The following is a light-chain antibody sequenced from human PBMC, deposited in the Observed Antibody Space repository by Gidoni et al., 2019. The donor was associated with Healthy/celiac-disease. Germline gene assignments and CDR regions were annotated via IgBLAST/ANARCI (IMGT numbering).Light chain of an antibody. CDR2: AAS. J-gene: IGKJ3*01. Sequence: DIQLTQSPSFMSASVGDRVTITCRASQGISSYSAWYQQKPGKAPKLLIYAASPLQSGVPSRFSGSGSGTEFTLTISSLQPEDFATYYCQQLNSYPPMFTFGPGTKVDIK. V-gene: IGKV1-9*01. CDR1: QGISSY. CDR3: QQLNSYPPMFT.